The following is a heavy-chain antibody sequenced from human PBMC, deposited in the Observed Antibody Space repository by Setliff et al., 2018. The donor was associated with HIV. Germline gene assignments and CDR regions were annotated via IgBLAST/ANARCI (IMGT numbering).Heavy chain of an antibody. Sequence: SETLSLTCTVPGGSINRSNYYWGWIRQPPGKGLEWIGTISYTGSTYYDPSLKSRVTISLDTSKNHFSLKLSSVAAADTAVYYCARRYHDASGFYNSWGQGVLVTVSS. D-gene: IGHD1-1*01. CDR2: ISYTGST. CDR1: GGSINRSNYY. J-gene: IGHJ4*02. CDR3: ARRYHDASGFYNS. V-gene: IGHV4-39*02.